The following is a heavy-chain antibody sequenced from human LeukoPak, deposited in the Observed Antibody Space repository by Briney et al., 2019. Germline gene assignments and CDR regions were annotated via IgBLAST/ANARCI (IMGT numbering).Heavy chain of an antibody. CDR3: AKGVVAATNAAYYGMDV. CDR1: RFTFSNYG. J-gene: IGHJ6*02. Sequence: PGVSLRLSCAASRFTFSNYGMHWVRQAQGKGLEWVAVISYGESDKYYADSVKGRFTISRDNSKNTLYLQMNSLRPEDTAVYYCAKGVVAATNAAYYGMDVWGQGTTVTVSS. V-gene: IGHV3-30*18. D-gene: IGHD2-15*01. CDR2: ISYGESDK.